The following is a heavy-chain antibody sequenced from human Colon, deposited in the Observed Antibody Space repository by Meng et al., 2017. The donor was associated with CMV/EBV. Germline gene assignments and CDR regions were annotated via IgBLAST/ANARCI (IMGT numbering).Heavy chain of an antibody. V-gene: IGHV3-23*01. CDR2: IGRGSGA. Sequence: EVQLSESGVGLVQPGGSMRLSGAASGFTFTSYDMSWVRQAPGKGLEWVSTIGRGSGANYADSVKGRFTMSRDNSKNSVYLEMNNLRAEDTAIYYCARDRWFTFWGQGVLVTVSS. CDR1: GFTFTSYD. D-gene: IGHD2-15*01. J-gene: IGHJ4*02. CDR3: ARDRWFTF.